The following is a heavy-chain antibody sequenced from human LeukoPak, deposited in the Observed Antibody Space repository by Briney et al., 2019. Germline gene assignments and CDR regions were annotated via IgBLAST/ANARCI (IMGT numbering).Heavy chain of an antibody. CDR1: GFTFSSFA. V-gene: IGHV3-23*01. CDR3: ARAGNTRFDY. D-gene: IGHD2/OR15-2a*01. CDR2: ISGRDGST. Sequence: GGSQRLSCAASGFTFSSFAMSWVRQAPGKGLEWVSGISGRDGSTYYADSVKGRFTISRDNSKNTLYLQMNSLRAEDTAVYYCARAGNTRFDYWGQGTLVTVSS. J-gene: IGHJ4*02.